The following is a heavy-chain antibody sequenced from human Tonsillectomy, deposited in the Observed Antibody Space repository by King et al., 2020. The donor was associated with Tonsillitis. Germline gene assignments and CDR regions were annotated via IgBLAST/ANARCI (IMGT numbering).Heavy chain of an antibody. CDR2: ISWDDYT. D-gene: IGHD5-18*01. Sequence: VTLKESGPALVKPTQTLTLTCSFSGFSLSTSGMCVSWIRYPPGTALEWRALISWDDYTYYSTSLKTRVTISKYTSKNQVVLTMTNMDPVDTATYYCVRSLVGYSNAYALDYWGQGTLVTVSS. CDR3: VRSLVGYSNAYALDY. V-gene: IGHV2-70*01. J-gene: IGHJ4*02. CDR1: GFSLSTSGMC.